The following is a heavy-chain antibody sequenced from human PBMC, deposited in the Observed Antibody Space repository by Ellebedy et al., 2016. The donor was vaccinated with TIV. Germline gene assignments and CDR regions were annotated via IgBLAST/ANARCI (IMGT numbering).Heavy chain of an antibody. D-gene: IGHD3-22*01. V-gene: IGHV1-8*01. CDR1: GYTFTSYD. Sequence: ASVKVSCRASGYTFTSYDINWVRQATGQGLEWMGWMNPNSGNTNYAQKLQGRVTMTTDTSTSTAYMELSSLRSDDTAVYYCARLNNYYDSSGYYYWGQGTLVTVSS. CDR2: MNPNSGNT. CDR3: ARLNNYYDSSGYYY. J-gene: IGHJ4*02.